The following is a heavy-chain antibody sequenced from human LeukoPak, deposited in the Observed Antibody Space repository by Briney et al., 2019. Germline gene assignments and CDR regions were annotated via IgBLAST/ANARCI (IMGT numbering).Heavy chain of an antibody. V-gene: IGHV3-53*01. CDR3: ARDPRASTVTGYLWAFDI. J-gene: IGHJ3*02. CDR1: GFTVIGNY. CDR2: NHRDGST. Sequence: PGGSLRLSCAASGFTVIGNYMNWVRQAPGKGLEWVSINHRDGSTYYSDSVKGRFTISRDYSKNTLFLHMSSLRADDTAVYYCARDPRASTVTGYLWAFDIWGQGTMVSVSS. D-gene: IGHD3-9*01.